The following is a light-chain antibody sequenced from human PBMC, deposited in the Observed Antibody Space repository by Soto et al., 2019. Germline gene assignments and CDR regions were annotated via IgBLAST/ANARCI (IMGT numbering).Light chain of an antibody. V-gene: IGLV4-69*01. J-gene: IGLJ2*01. Sequence: QPVLTQSPSASASLGASVKLTCTLSSGHSSYAIAWHQQQPEKGPRYLMKLNSDGSHTKGDGIPDRFSGSSSGAERHLTISSLQSEDEADYYCQTWGTGIVVLGGGTKLTVL. CDR2: LNSDGSH. CDR3: QTWGTGIVV. CDR1: SGHSSYA.